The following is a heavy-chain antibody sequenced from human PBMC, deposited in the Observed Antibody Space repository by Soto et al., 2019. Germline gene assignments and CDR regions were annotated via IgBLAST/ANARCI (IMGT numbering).Heavy chain of an antibody. D-gene: IGHD3-22*01. J-gene: IGHJ4*02. CDR2: ISAYTGNK. Sequence: APEKVACKASGYTLTSYGLSWVRQAPGQRGERMGWISAYTGNKNYAERLQGRVTITTNTSTSTAYRERRSLTADYTAVYYCAKDPPESSGYYNYWGQGTLVTVSS. CDR1: GYTLTSYG. CDR3: AKDPPESSGYYNY. V-gene: IGHV1-18*01.